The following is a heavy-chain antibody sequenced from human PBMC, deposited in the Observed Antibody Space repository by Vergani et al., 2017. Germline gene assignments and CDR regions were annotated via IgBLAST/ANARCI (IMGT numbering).Heavy chain of an antibody. CDR1: GGSISSSSYY. D-gene: IGHD3-22*01. Sequence: QLQLQESGPGLVKPSETLSLTCTVSGGSISSSSYYWGWIRQPPGTGLEWIGSIYYSGSTYYNPSLKSRVTISVDTSKNQFSLKLSSVTAADTAVYYCARSFDSSGYYHYWYFDLWGRGTLVTVSS. J-gene: IGHJ2*01. CDR3: ARSFDSSGYYHYWYFDL. CDR2: IYYSGST. V-gene: IGHV4-39*01.